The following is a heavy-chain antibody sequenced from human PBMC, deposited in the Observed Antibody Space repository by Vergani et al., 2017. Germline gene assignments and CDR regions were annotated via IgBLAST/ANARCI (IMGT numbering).Heavy chain of an antibody. CDR3: ARPSAGAAAGKEWMDP. CDR2: IYYSGST. D-gene: IGHD6-13*01. Sequence: QVQLQESGPGLVKPSETLSLTCTVSNDSVSNTFYYWGWIRQTPGKGLEWIGSIYYSGSTYYNRSLKSVVTISVDTSKNQFSLKLNAVTAADTAVYYCARPSAGAAAGKEWMDPWGQGTMVTVSS. CDR1: NDSVSNTFYY. J-gene: IGHJ5*02. V-gene: IGHV4-39*01.